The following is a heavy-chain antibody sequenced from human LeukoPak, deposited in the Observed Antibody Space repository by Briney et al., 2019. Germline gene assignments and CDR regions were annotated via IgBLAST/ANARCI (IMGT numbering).Heavy chain of an antibody. Sequence: GGSLRLSCAASGFTVSSNYMSWVRQAPGKGLEWVSLIYSGGSTYYADSVKGRFTISRDNSKNTLDLQMNSLRAEDTAVYYCARSVGATMRKNLYFDYWGQGTLVTVPS. CDR1: GFTVSSNY. D-gene: IGHD1-26*01. V-gene: IGHV3-53*01. CDR3: ARSVGATMRKNLYFDY. CDR2: IYSGGST. J-gene: IGHJ4*02.